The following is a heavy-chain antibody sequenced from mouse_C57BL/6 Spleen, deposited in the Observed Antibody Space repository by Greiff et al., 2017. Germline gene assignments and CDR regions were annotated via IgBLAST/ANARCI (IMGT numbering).Heavy chain of an antibody. CDR1: GYTFTSYW. CDR2: IHPNSGST. V-gene: IGHV1-64*01. D-gene: IGHD3-2*02. Sequence: QVQLQQPGAELVKPGASVKLSCKASGYTFTSYWMHWVKQRPGQGLEWIGMIHPNSGSTNYNEKFKSKATLTVDKSSSTAYMQISSLTSEDSAVYYCARGKDPDSSGYCAMDYWGQGTSVTVSS. CDR3: ARGKDPDSSGYCAMDY. J-gene: IGHJ4*01.